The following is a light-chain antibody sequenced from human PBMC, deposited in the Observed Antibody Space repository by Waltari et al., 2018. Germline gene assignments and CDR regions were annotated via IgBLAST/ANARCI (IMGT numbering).Light chain of an antibody. CDR3: SSYASSTTLEV. V-gene: IGLV2-14*01. Sequence: QSALTQPASVSGSPGQSITISCPGPSDDVGGYNFVSWYQQHPGKAPKLMIYEVGNRPSGVSNRFSGSKSGNTASLTISGLQAEDEADYYCSSYASSTTLEVFGTGTKVTVL. J-gene: IGLJ1*01. CDR2: EVG. CDR1: SDDVGGYNF.